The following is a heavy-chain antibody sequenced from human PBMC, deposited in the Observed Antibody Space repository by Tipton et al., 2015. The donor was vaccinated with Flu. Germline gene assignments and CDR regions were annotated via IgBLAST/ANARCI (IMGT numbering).Heavy chain of an antibody. D-gene: IGHD3-9*01. J-gene: IGHJ4*02. Sequence: SLRLSCAASGFTFNIFAMHWVRQAPGKRLEWVSLISLDGGVAYYADSVKGRFTISRDNSRNALYLQMNSLTTEDTALYYCARDMGAVIVNGYYNPNYFDYWGQGALFTVSS. CDR3: ARDMGAVIVNGYYNPNYFDY. CDR1: GFTFNIFA. V-gene: IGHV3-43*02. CDR2: ISLDGGVA.